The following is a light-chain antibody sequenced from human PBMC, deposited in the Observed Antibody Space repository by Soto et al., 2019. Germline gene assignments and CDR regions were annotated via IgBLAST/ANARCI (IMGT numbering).Light chain of an antibody. CDR1: QTVPSR. Sequence: EIVMTQSPATLSVSPGEGVTLSCRASQTVPSRIAWYQQKPGQAPSPLIYGASTRATGVPDRFGGTGSGTEFTLTISSLKSEDYAVYYCQQYKSWPPITFGQGTRLEIK. V-gene: IGKV3-15*01. CDR3: QQYKSWPPIT. CDR2: GAS. J-gene: IGKJ5*01.